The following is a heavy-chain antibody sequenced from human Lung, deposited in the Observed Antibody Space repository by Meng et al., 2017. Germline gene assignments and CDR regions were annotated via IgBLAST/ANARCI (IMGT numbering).Heavy chain of an antibody. D-gene: IGHD3-22*01. V-gene: IGHV1-18*01. J-gene: IGHJ4*02. CDR2: ISAYNGNT. CDR3: ARRGRYYDSSGLFDY. Sequence: QVQLVQSGAEVKKPGASVRVACKASGYTFTFYGISRVRQAPGQGLEWMGWISAYNGNTKYAQKLQDRVTMTTDTSTSTAYMELRSLRSDDTAVYYCARRGRYYDSSGLFDYWGQGTLVTVSS. CDR1: GYTFTFYG.